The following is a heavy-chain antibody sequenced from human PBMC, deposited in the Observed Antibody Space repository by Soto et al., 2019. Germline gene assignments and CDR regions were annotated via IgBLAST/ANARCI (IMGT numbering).Heavy chain of an antibody. CDR1: GGSISSSSYY. CDR3: AWGPKSASYYYDY. Sequence: SETLSLTCTVSGGSISSSSYYWGWIRQPPGKGLEGIGSIYYSGSTYYNPSLKSRGTISVDTSKNQFSLKLSSVTAADTAVYYCAWGPKSASYYYDYWGQGTLVTVSS. J-gene: IGHJ4*02. D-gene: IGHD3-10*01. CDR2: IYYSGST. V-gene: IGHV4-39*01.